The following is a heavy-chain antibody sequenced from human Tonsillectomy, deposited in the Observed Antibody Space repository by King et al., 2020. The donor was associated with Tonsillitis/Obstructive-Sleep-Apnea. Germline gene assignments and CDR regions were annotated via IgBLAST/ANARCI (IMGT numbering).Heavy chain of an antibody. CDR1: GFTFSSYA. V-gene: IGHV3-23*04. J-gene: IGHJ4*02. CDR2: ISSSGGSP. D-gene: IGHD2-2*01. CDR3: AKDQCSTTTCYYY. Sequence: QLVQSGGGLVQPGGSLRLSCAASGFTFSSYAMSWVRQAPGKGLEWVAGISSSGGSPYYADSVKGRFTISRDNSKNTLYLQMNSLRAEDTAVYYCAKDQCSTTTCYYYWGQGTLVTVSS.